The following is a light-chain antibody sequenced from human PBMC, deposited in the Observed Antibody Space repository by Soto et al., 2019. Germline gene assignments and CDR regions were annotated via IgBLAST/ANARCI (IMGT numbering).Light chain of an antibody. CDR2: KAS. CDR3: QHYNSYSEA. J-gene: IGKJ1*01. Sequence: TQMTQSPSTLSASVGDRVTITCRASQSISGWLAWYQQKPGRAPKLLIYKASSLESGVPSRFSGSGSGTEFTLTISSLQPDDFATYYCQHYNSYSEAFGQGTKVDIK. CDR1: QSISGW. V-gene: IGKV1-5*03.